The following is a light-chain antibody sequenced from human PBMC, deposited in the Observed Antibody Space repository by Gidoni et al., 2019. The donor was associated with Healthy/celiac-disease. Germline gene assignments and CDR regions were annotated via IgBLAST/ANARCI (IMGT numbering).Light chain of an antibody. Sequence: EIVLTQSPGTLSLSPGERATLSCRASQSVSSSYLAWYQQKPGQAPRLLIYGASSRATGIPDRFSASGSGTDFTLTISRLEPVDFAVYFCQQDGSSPKTFGQGTKVEIK. J-gene: IGKJ1*01. CDR3: QQDGSSPKT. V-gene: IGKV3-20*01. CDR2: GAS. CDR1: QSVSSSY.